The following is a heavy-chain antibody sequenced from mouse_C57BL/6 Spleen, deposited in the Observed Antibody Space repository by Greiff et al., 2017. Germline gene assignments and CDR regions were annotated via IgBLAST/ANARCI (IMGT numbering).Heavy chain of an antibody. CDR1: GYTFTSYW. J-gene: IGHJ2*01. CDR3: ARTDLWCYYFDY. Sequence: VQLQQPGAELVKPGASVKLSCKASGYTFTSYWMQWVKQRPGQGLEWIGEIDPSDSCTNYNQKFKGKATLTVDTSSSTAYMQLSSLTSEDSAVYYCARTDLWCYYFDYWGQGTTLTVSS. CDR2: IDPSDSCT. V-gene: IGHV1-50*01. D-gene: IGHD6-1*01.